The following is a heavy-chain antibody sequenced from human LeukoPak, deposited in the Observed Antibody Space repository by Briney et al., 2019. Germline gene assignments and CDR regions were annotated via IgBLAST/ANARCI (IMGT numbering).Heavy chain of an antibody. CDR2: ISGSGHRT. J-gene: IGHJ4*02. D-gene: IGHD3-16*01. Sequence: GGTLRLSCAASGFTFSSYGVSWVRQAPGKGLEWVSGISGSGHRTYYADPVKGRFTISRDNSKSTLYLQMNSLRAEDTAVYYCAKDWGEYFDYVWGSFTSFDSWGQGTLVTVSS. CDR1: GFTFSSYG. CDR3: AKDWGEYFDYVWGSFTSFDS. V-gene: IGHV3-23*01.